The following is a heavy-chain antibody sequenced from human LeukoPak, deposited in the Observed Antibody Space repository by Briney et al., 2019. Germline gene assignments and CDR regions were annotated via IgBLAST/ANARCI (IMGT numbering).Heavy chain of an antibody. CDR2: IYHSGST. Sequence: SETLSLTCTVSGYSISSGYYWGWIRQPPGQGLEWIGSIYHSGSTYYNPSLKSRVTISVDTSKNQFSLKLSSVTAADTAVYYCARDQTGTLQWGQGTLVTVSS. J-gene: IGHJ4*02. V-gene: IGHV4-38-2*02. CDR3: ARDQTGTLQ. D-gene: IGHD1-1*01. CDR1: GYSISSGYY.